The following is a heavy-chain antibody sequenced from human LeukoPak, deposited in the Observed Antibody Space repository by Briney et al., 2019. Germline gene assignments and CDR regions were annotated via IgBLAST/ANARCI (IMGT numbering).Heavy chain of an antibody. V-gene: IGHV1-18*01. Sequence: ASVKFSCKASGYDFVSYGFSWGRQAPGQGLEWMAWMSPHNGGRKFAERIQDRVTLNTDTSTNTAYMDLRSLRSDDTAIYYCARDRGYRPDTFDVWGQGTTVIVSS. CDR3: ARDRGYRPDTFDV. J-gene: IGHJ3*01. CDR2: MSPHNGGR. CDR1: GYDFVSYG. D-gene: IGHD3-22*01.